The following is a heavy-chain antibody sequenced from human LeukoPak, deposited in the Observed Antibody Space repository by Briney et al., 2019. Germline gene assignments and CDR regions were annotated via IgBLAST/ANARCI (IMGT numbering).Heavy chain of an antibody. Sequence: ASVKVSCKASGGTFSSYAISWVRQAPGQGLEWMGRIIPILSIANYAQKFQGRVTITADKSTSTAYMELSSLRSEDTAVYYCARTLKGSDHNWFDPWGQGTLVTVSS. D-gene: IGHD3-10*01. CDR3: ARTLKGSDHNWFDP. CDR2: IIPILSIA. J-gene: IGHJ5*02. CDR1: GGTFSSYA. V-gene: IGHV1-69*04.